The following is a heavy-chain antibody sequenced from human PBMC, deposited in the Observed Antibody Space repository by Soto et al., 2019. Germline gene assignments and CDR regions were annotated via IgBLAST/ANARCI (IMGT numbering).Heavy chain of an antibody. V-gene: IGHV3-53*01. Sequence: ESGGGLIQPGGSLRLSCAASEFTVSSNYINWVRQAPGKGLECVSTIYSGGSTYYADSVKGRFSISRDNSKNTLYLQMNNLRAEDTAVYYCEGRVGATYYGMDVWGQGTTVTVSS. CDR1: EFTVSSNY. CDR3: EGRVGATYYGMDV. CDR2: IYSGGST. J-gene: IGHJ6*02. D-gene: IGHD1-26*01.